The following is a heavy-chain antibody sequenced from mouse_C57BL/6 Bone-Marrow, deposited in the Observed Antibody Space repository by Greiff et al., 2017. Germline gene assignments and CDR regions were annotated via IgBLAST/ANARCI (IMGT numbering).Heavy chain of an antibody. Sequence: VQLQQPGAELVKPGASVTMSCKASGYTFTRYWITWVKQRPGQGLEWIGDIYPGSGSTNYNEKFKCKATVTVDTSSSSGYMQLSSLTSEDSAVEYCARDDGDCQFAYWGQGTLVTVAA. V-gene: IGHV1-55*01. CDR1: GYTFTRYW. CDR2: IYPGSGST. CDR3: ARDDGDCQFAY. D-gene: IGHD2-3*01. J-gene: IGHJ3*01.